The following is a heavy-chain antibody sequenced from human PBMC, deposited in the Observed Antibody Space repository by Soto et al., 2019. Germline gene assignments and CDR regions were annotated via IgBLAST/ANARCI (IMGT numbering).Heavy chain of an antibody. CDR3: ARALPRRLSYYYGSGDAFDI. CDR2: INPNSGGT. Sequence: ASVKVSCKASGYTFTGYYMHWVRQAPGQGLEGMGWINPNSGGTNYAQKFQGWVTMTRDTSISTAYMELSRLRSDDTAVYYCARALPRRLSYYYGSGDAFDIWGQGTMVTVSS. J-gene: IGHJ3*02. V-gene: IGHV1-2*04. CDR1: GYTFTGYY. D-gene: IGHD3-10*01.